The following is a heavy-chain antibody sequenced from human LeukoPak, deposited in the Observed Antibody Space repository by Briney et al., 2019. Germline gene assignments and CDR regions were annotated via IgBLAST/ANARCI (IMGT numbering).Heavy chain of an antibody. CDR2: IYHSGST. J-gene: IGHJ4*02. CDR1: GGSISSGGYY. CDR3: ARAFDPMDPFDY. V-gene: IGHV4-31*03. D-gene: IGHD3-10*01. Sequence: PSETLSLTCTVSGGSISSGGYYWSWIRRHPGKGLEWIGEIYHSGSTNYNPSLKSRVTISVDKSKNQFSLKLSSVTAADTAVYYCARAFDPMDPFDYWGQGTLVTVSS.